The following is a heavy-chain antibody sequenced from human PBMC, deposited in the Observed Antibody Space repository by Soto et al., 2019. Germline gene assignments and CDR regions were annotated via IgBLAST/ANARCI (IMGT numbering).Heavy chain of an antibody. CDR1: GFTFSSYG. CDR2: IYSGGST. J-gene: IGHJ6*03. Sequence: GGSLRLSCAASGFTFSSYGMHWVRQAPGKGLEWVSAIYSGGSTYYADSVKGRFTISRDNSKNTLYLQMNSLRAEDTAVYYCQSITGTTAAYYYYMDVWGKGTTVTVSS. V-gene: IGHV3-66*01. CDR3: QSITGTTAAYYYYMDV. D-gene: IGHD1-7*01.